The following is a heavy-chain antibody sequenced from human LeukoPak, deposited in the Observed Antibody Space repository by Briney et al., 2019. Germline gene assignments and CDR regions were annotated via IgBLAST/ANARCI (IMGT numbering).Heavy chain of an antibody. CDR1: GFTSSGSA. V-gene: IGHV3-73*01. Sequence: GGSLRLSCAASGFTSSGSAIHWVRQSSGKGLEWVGQIDKKDKGYATATAYAASVKGRFTISRDDSINTAYLQMKSLKTEDTALYYCTRDSGTYNWFNPWGQGTLVTVSS. CDR3: TRDSGTYNWFNP. J-gene: IGHJ5*02. CDR2: IDKKDKGYATAT. D-gene: IGHD1-26*01.